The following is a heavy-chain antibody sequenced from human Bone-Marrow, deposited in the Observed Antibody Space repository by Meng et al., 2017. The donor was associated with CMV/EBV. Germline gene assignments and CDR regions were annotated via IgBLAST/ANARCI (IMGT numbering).Heavy chain of an antibody. CDR1: GGSISSGGYY. CDR2: IYYSGST. V-gene: IGHV4-31*02. D-gene: IGHD3-22*01. J-gene: IGHJ4*02. Sequence: SGGSISSGGYYWSWIRQHPGKGLEWIGYIYYSGSTYCNPSLKSRVTISVDTSKNQFSLKLSSVTAADTAVYYCARADGSSGYYYRVDYWGQGTLVTVSS. CDR3: ARADGSSGYYYRVDY.